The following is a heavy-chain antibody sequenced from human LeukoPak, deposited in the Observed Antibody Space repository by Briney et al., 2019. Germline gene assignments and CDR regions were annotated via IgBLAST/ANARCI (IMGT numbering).Heavy chain of an antibody. J-gene: IGHJ5*02. V-gene: IGHV3-23*01. Sequence: PGGSLRLSCAASGFTFSTYVMSWVRQAPGKGLEWISAIRGSGSSTYYADSVKGRFTISRDNSENTLYLQMNSLRAEDTAVYYCARDLGQYYDTSDNWFDPWGQGTLVTVSS. CDR1: GFTFSTYV. D-gene: IGHD3-22*01. CDR3: ARDLGQYYDTSDNWFDP. CDR2: IRGSGSST.